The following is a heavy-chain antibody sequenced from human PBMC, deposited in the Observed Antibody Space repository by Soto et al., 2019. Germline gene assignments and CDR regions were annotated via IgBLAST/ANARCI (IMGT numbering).Heavy chain of an antibody. CDR3: ARDPLYCSSISCYVRPMDV. CDR1: GFTFSSYT. V-gene: IGHV3-64*02. J-gene: IGHJ6*03. CDR2: ISSNGDST. D-gene: IGHD2-2*01. Sequence: GGSLRLSCAASGFTFSSYTMHWVRQAPGKGLEYVSAISSNGDSTYYADSVKGRFTISRDNSKNTLYLQMGSLRAEDMAVYYCARDPLYCSSISCYVRPMDVWGKGTTVTVSS.